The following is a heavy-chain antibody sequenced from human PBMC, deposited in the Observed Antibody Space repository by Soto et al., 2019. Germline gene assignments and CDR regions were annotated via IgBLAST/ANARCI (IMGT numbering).Heavy chain of an antibody. CDR1: GGSIRSSY. CDR2: IHYSRST. J-gene: IGHJ6*04. D-gene: IGHD3-9*01. Sequence: QVQLQESGPGLVKPSETLSLTCTVSGGSIRSSYWSWIRQPPGKGLEWVGYIHYSRSTHNNPSLNSQINISLNTTKNQFSLKLTSVTAADTAVYYSARHSTGLDVWGKGTTVTVSS. V-gene: IGHV4-59*08. CDR3: ARHSTGLDV.